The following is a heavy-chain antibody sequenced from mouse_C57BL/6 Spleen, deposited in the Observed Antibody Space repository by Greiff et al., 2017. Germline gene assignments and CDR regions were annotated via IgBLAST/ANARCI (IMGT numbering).Heavy chain of an antibody. D-gene: IGHD1-1*01. CDR1: GYSITSGYY. Sequence: EVKLQESGPGLVKPSQSLSLTCSVSGYSITSGYYWYWIRQFPGNQLEWMGYISYDGSNNYNPSLKNRISITRDTSKNQFFMKLNTVTTEDTATYYWARDGDYYGGSYDAMDYWGQGTSVTVSS. CDR3: ARDGDYYGGSYDAMDY. V-gene: IGHV3-6*01. J-gene: IGHJ4*01. CDR2: ISYDGSN.